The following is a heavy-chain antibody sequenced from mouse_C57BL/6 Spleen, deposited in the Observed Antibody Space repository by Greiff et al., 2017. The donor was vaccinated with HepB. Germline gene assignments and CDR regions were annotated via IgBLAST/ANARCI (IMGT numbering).Heavy chain of an antibody. CDR1: GYTFTSYW. J-gene: IGHJ2*01. Sequence: VQLQQSGAELVRPGSSVKLSCKASGYTFTSYWMHWVKQRPIQGLEWIGNIDPSDSETHYNQKFKDKATLTVDKSSSTAYMQLSSLTSEDSAVYYCARSLYYDYDGYYFDYWGQGTTLTVSS. D-gene: IGHD2-4*01. V-gene: IGHV1-52*01. CDR3: ARSLYYDYDGYYFDY. CDR2: IDPSDSET.